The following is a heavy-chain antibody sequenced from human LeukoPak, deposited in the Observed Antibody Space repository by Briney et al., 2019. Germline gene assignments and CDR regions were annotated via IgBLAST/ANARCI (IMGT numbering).Heavy chain of an antibody. Sequence: GGSLRLSCAASGFTFSGYAMSWVRQAPGKGLEWVSPASDYVGKQYHEDSGRGRFTVSRDNSRNTVSLQMSSLRVEDTGIYYCAKAGIGADGAGFLCEYWGQGTLVTVSS. CDR3: AKAGIGADGAGFLCEY. V-gene: IGHV3-23*01. D-gene: IGHD1-1*01. CDR1: GFTFSGYA. CDR2: ASDYVGKQ. J-gene: IGHJ4*02.